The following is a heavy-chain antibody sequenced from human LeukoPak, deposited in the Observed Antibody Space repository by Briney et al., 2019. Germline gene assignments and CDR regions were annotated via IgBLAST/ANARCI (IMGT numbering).Heavy chain of an antibody. D-gene: IGHD6-6*01. Sequence: HPGGSLRLSCAASGFTLSSHAMSWVRQAPGKGLEWVSTITGSGGTTKYADSVKGRITISRDNSKNTLDLQMNSLRAEDTDIFYCAKDLAPESIRLSRFDYWGQGTLVTVSS. J-gene: IGHJ4*02. CDR1: GFTLSSHA. CDR2: ITGSGGTT. CDR3: AKDLAPESIRLSRFDY. V-gene: IGHV3-23*01.